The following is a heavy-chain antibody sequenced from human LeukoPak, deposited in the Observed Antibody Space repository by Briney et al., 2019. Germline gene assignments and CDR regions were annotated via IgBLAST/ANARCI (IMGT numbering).Heavy chain of an antibody. J-gene: IGHJ4*02. Sequence: SGTLSLTCAVSGASISGSARWSWVRQFPGKGLEWSGEVYHGGSTNYNPSLKSRVTISLDNSNNHFSLRLSSVTAADTARYYCARRGYSGYEAYFDYWGQGTLVTVSS. CDR2: VYHGGST. V-gene: IGHV4-4*02. CDR1: GASISGSAR. CDR3: ARRGYSGYEAYFDY. D-gene: IGHD5-12*01.